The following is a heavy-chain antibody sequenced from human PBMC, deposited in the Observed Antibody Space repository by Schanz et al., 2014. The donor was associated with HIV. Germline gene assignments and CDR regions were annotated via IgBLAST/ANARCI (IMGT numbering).Heavy chain of an antibody. CDR3: VDFWIGYFRY. D-gene: IGHD3-3*01. J-gene: IGHJ4*02. CDR2: ISDDGSKK. CDR1: GFTFSSYD. V-gene: IGHV3-30*03. Sequence: VQLVESGGGVVQPGRSRRLACAASGFTFSSYDMHWIRQAPGRGLEWVALISDDGSKKFHADSVKGRFVISRDNSNNTLYLQMSSLRAEDTAVYFCVDFWIGYFRYWGRGTLVSVSS.